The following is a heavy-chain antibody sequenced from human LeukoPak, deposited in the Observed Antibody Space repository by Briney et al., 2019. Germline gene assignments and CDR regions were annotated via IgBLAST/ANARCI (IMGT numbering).Heavy chain of an antibody. CDR2: INHSGST. D-gene: IGHD3-10*01. V-gene: IGHV4-34*01. CDR3: ASDYYGSGKFDY. CDR1: GGSFSGYY. J-gene: IGHJ4*02. Sequence: SETLSLTCAVYGGSFSGYYWSWIRQPPGKGLEWIGEINHSGSTNYNPSLKSRVTISVDTSKNQFSLKLSSVTAADTAVYYCASDYYGSGKFDYWGQGTLVTVSS.